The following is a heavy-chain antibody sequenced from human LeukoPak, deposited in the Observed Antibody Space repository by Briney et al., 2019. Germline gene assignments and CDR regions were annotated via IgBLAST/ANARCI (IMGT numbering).Heavy chain of an antibody. CDR3: ARPNTTSYYDSSGYYSFDV. J-gene: IGHJ3*01. Sequence: GECLKSSCKGSGYDFSTYWVAWVRQMPGKGLEWMGIIYPDDSDTRYSPSFQGQVTISADKSINTAYLQWSSLKASDTAMYFCARPNTTSYYDSSGYYSFDVWGQGTLVAVSS. V-gene: IGHV5-51*01. CDR2: IYPDDSDT. D-gene: IGHD3-22*01. CDR1: GYDFSTYW.